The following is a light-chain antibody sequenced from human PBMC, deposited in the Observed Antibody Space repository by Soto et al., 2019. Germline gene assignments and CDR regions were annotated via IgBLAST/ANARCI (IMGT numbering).Light chain of an antibody. CDR1: QSINNC. J-gene: IGKJ2*01. CDR3: QQYNSYSYT. Sequence: DIQMTQSPSTLSASVGDRVTITCRASQSINNCLAWYQQKPGKAPKLLIYDASGLESGVPSRFSGSGSETEFTLTISSLQPDVFATYYCQQYNSYSYTFGQGTKLEIK. V-gene: IGKV1-5*01. CDR2: DAS.